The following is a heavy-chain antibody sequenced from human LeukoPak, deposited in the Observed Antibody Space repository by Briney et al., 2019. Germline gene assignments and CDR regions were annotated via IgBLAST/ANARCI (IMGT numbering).Heavy chain of an antibody. CDR1: GYTFTSHY. D-gene: IGHD1-26*01. Sequence: ASVKVSCKASGYTFTSHYIHWVRQAPGQGLEWMGWIHPDSGSTNYAQKFQGRVTMTTDTSITTSYMELSGLTSDDTAIYYCTRDRGWEHLRAENWFDPWGQGTLVTVSS. J-gene: IGHJ5*01. CDR3: TRDRGWEHLRAENWFDP. V-gene: IGHV1-2*02. CDR2: IHPDSGST.